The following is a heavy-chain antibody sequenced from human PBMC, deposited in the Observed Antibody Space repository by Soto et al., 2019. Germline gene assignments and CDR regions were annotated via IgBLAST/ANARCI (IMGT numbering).Heavy chain of an antibody. J-gene: IGHJ5*02. Sequence: PGGSLRLSCAASGFTFSSYAMSWVRQAPGKGLEWVSAISGSGGSTYYTDSVKGRFTISRDNSKNTLYLQVNSLRAEDTAVYYCARAMDAAMASKDNWFDPWGQGTLVTVSS. CDR2: ISGSGGST. CDR3: ARAMDAAMASKDNWFDP. CDR1: GFTFSSYA. V-gene: IGHV3-23*01. D-gene: IGHD5-18*01.